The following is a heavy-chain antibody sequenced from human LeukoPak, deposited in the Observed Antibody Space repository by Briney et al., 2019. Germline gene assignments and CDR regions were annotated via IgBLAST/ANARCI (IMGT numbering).Heavy chain of an antibody. CDR1: GFTFANNA. V-gene: IGHV3-23*01. CDR2: ISGSGDDT. Sequence: GGSLRLSCEGSGFTFANNALTWVRQAPGRGLEWVSAISGSGDDTYYADSVKGRFTISRDNSKNRLYLQMNSLRAEDSAVYYCVNFHKPADSSDWTPGVFWGQGTPVTVSA. CDR3: VNFHKPADSSDWTPGVF. J-gene: IGHJ4*02. D-gene: IGHD3-22*01.